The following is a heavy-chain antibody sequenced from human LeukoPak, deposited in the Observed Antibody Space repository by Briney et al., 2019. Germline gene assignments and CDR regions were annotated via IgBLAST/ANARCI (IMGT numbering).Heavy chain of an antibody. Sequence: GASVKVSCKASGYTFTGYYMHWVRQAPGQGLEWMGWINPNSGGTNYAQKFQGRVTMTRDTSISTAYMELSRLRSDDTAVYYCARDVVAGANYYYYYYMDVWGKGTTVTVSS. CDR1: GYTFTGYY. D-gene: IGHD6-19*01. CDR2: INPNSGGT. J-gene: IGHJ6*03. CDR3: ARDVVAGANYYYYYYMDV. V-gene: IGHV1-2*02.